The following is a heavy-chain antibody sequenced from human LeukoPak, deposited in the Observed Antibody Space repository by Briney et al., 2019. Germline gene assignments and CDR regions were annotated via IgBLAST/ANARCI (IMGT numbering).Heavy chain of an antibody. CDR1: GGSFSGYY. D-gene: IGHD3-10*01. CDR2: INHSGST. V-gene: IGHV4-34*01. Sequence: SETLSLTCAVYGGSFSGYYWSWIRQPPGKGLEWIGEINHSGSTNYNPSLKSRVTISVDTSKNQFSLKLSSVTAADTAVYYCATTVGTMVRGVIKDDWGQGTLVTVSS. J-gene: IGHJ4*02. CDR3: ATTVGTMVRGVIKDD.